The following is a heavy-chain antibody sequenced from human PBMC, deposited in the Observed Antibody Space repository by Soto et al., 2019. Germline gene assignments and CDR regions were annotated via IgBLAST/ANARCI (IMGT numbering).Heavy chain of an antibody. CDR2: ISHTGTT. J-gene: IGHJ4*02. CDR1: SYSISSGYY. Sequence: PSETLSLTCAVSSYSISSGYYWGWIRQPPGKGLEWIGSISHTGTTYYNPSLKSRVTISVDTSKNQFSLRLSSVTAADTAIYYCARERGSSSWEDYWGQGTLVTVSS. V-gene: IGHV4-38-2*02. D-gene: IGHD6-13*01. CDR3: ARERGSSSWEDY.